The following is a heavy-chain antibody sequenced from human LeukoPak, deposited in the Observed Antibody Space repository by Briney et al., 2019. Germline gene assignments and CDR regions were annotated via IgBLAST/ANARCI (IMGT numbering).Heavy chain of an antibody. CDR1: GFTFSSYS. D-gene: IGHD3-16*02. CDR2: ISSSSSYI. J-gene: IGHJ3*02. Sequence: GGSLRLSCAASGFTFSSYSMNWVRQAPGKGLEWVSSISSSSSYIYYADSVKGRFTISRDNAKNSLYLQMNSLRAEDRAVYYCARTVGYLHAFDISGQGTMGTVSP. CDR3: ARTVGYLHAFDI. V-gene: IGHV3-21*01.